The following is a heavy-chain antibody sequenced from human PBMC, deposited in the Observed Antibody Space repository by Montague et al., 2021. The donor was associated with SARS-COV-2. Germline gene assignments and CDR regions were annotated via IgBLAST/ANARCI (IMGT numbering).Heavy chain of an antibody. CDR3: ARVGRDSAILPIAIHYGMDV. J-gene: IGHJ6*02. CDR2: IYSGGST. D-gene: IGHD2-2*01. CDR1: GFTVSSNY. Sequence: SLRLSCAASGFTVSSNYMTWVRQAPGKGLEWVPVIYSGGSTYYADSVKGRCTISRDNSKNTLYLQLNSLRDEDTAAYYCARVGRDSAILPIAIHYGMDVWGQGTTVTVSS. V-gene: IGHV3-53*01.